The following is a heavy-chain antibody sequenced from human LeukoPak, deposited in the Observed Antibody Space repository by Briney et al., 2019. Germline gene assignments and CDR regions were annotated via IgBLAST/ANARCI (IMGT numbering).Heavy chain of an antibody. V-gene: IGHV3-30*02. Sequence: GGSLRLSCAASGFTFSSYGMHWVRQAPGKGLEWVAFIRYDGSNKYYADSVKGRFTISRDNSKNTLYLQVNSLRAEDTAVYYCAKDNTPMIVVVIPYYFDYWGQGTLVTVSS. CDR1: GFTFSSYG. CDR2: IRYDGSNK. D-gene: IGHD3-22*01. CDR3: AKDNTPMIVVVIPYYFDY. J-gene: IGHJ4*02.